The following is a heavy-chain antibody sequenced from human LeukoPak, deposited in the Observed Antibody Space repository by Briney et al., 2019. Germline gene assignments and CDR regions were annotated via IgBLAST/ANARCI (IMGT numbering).Heavy chain of an antibody. D-gene: IGHD3-22*01. CDR3: ARHSNYYDSGYYYHFDY. Sequence: WVRQPPGKGLEWIGSIYYSGNTYYNPSLKSRVTISADTSKSQFSLKLSSVAAADTAVYYCARHSNYYDSGYYYHFDYWGQGTLVTVSS. CDR2: IYYSGNT. V-gene: IGHV4-39*01. J-gene: IGHJ4*02.